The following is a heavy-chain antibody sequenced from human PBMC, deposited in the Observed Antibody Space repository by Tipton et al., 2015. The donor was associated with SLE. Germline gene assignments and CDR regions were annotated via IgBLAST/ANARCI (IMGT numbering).Heavy chain of an antibody. V-gene: IGHV4-59*11. D-gene: IGHD3-10*01. CDR3: ARDLSITMVRGVIITNWFDP. J-gene: IGHJ5*02. CDR2: IYYSGST. Sequence: TLSLTCTVSGGSISSHYWSWIRQPPGKGLEWIGYIYYSGSTNYNPSLKSRVIISVDTSKNQFSLKLSSVTAADTAVYYCARDLSITMVRGVIITNWFDPWGQGTLVTVSS. CDR1: GGSISSHY.